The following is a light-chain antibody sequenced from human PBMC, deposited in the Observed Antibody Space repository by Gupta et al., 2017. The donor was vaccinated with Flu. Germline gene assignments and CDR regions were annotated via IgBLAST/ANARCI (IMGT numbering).Light chain of an antibody. Sequence: YVLTQPPSASVVPGQTATIACGADKIGTESVHWYQQRPGQAPVLVVYDDHYRPSGIPERFSGSNSGNTATLTISGVEAGDEADYYCQVWESSGNWVFGGGTKLTV. CDR1: KIGTES. CDR3: QVWESSGNWV. J-gene: IGLJ3*02. CDR2: DDH. V-gene: IGLV3-21*02.